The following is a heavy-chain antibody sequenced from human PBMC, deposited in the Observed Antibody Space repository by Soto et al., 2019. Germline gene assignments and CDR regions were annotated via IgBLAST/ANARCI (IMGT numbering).Heavy chain of an antibody. J-gene: IGHJ3*02. D-gene: IGHD3-16*02. Sequence: QVQLVQSGAEVKKPGSSVKVSCKASGGTFSSYAISWVRQAPGQGLEWMGGIIPIFGTANYAQKFQGRVTITADKSTSTAYMELSSLRSEDTAGYYCARRGDYDYVWGSYRPVGLGDAFDIWGQGTMVTVSS. CDR1: GGTFSSYA. CDR3: ARRGDYDYVWGSYRPVGLGDAFDI. V-gene: IGHV1-69*06. CDR2: IIPIFGTA.